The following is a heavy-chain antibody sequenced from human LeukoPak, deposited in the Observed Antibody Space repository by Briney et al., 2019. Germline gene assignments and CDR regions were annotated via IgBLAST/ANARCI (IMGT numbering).Heavy chain of an antibody. Sequence: PGGSLRLSCAASGFTFSSYSMNWVRQAPGKGLEWVSSISSSSSYINYADSVKGRFTISRDNAKNSLYLQMNSLRAEDTAVYYCATRGTRLAAADLYFDYWGQGTLVTVSS. J-gene: IGHJ4*02. CDR3: ATRGTRLAAADLYFDY. V-gene: IGHV3-21*01. CDR2: ISSSSSYI. D-gene: IGHD6-13*01. CDR1: GFTFSSYS.